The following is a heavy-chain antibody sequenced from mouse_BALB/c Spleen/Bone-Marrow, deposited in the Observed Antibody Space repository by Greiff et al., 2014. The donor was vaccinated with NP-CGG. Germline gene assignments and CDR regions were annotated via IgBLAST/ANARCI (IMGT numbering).Heavy chain of an antibody. CDR2: IYPGDGDT. CDR1: GYTFTSYW. D-gene: IGHD1-1*02. Sequence: QVQLQQPGAELARPGASVKLSCKASGYTFTSYWMQWVKQRPGQGLEWIGAIYPGDGDTRYTQKLKGKATLTADKSSSTAYMQLSSLASEDSAVYYCASQGDYGSFDYWGQGTTLTVSS. V-gene: IGHV1-87*01. J-gene: IGHJ2*01. CDR3: ASQGDYGSFDY.